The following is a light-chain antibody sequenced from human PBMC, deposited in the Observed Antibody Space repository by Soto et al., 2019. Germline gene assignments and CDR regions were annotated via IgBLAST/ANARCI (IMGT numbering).Light chain of an antibody. V-gene: IGLV2-14*01. J-gene: IGLJ3*02. Sequence: QSVLTQPASVSGSPGQPITISCTGTSSDVGTYNYVSWYQQYPGKAPKLMIYEVNNRPSGVSNRFSGSKSGNTASLTISGLQAEDEADYYCTSNTLSSTVMFGGGTKLTVL. CDR3: TSNTLSSTVM. CDR1: SSDVGTYNY. CDR2: EVN.